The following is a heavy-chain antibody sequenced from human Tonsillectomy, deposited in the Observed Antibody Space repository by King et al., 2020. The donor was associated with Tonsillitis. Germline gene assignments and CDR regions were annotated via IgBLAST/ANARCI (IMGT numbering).Heavy chain of an antibody. D-gene: IGHD3-10*01. CDR1: GFTFRSYA. V-gene: IGHV3-23*04. CDR3: AKVVGDIAWAAKH. CDR2: ISGSGDKI. Sequence: VQLVESGGGLVQPGGSLRLTCSASGFTFRSYAMSWVRQAPGKGLEWVSVISGSGDKIYYADSVKGRFTISRDNSKNTVGLQMNILRAEDTAVYYCAKVVGDIAWAAKHWGQGTLVTVSS. J-gene: IGHJ1*01.